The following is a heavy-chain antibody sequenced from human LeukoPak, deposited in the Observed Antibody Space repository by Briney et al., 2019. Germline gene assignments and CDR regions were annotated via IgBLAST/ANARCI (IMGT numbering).Heavy chain of an antibody. CDR2: ISYRGSP. CDR1: GGSISSGDYY. Sequence: SQTLSLTCTVSGGSISSGDYYRSWIRQPPGKGLEWIGYISYRGSPDYNPSLKGRVTISLDTSKNQFSLKLSSVTAADTAVYYCAREPMTYYYFDYWGQGTLVTVSS. D-gene: IGHD1-26*01. J-gene: IGHJ4*02. CDR3: AREPMTYYYFDY. V-gene: IGHV4-30-4*01.